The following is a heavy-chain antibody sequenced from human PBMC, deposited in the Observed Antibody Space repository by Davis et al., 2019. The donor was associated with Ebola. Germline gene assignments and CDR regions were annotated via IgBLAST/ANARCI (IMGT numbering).Heavy chain of an antibody. CDR3: AKSDCNNIDCKLLDG. Sequence: GESLKISCAASGFTFSSYEMNWVRQAPGKGLEWVSYISSSGSTIYYADSVKGRFTISRDNAKNSLYLQMNSLRAEDTAVYLCAKSDCNNIDCKLLDGWGQGTPVIVSS. CDR2: ISSSGSTI. V-gene: IGHV3-48*03. J-gene: IGHJ4*02. CDR1: GFTFSSYE. D-gene: IGHD2-21*01.